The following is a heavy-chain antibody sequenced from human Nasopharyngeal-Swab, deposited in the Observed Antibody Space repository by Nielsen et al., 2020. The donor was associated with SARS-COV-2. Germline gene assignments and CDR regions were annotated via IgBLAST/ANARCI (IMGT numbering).Heavy chain of an antibody. V-gene: IGHV1-18*01. CDR3: ARGTYYDILTGYYPWDYYGMDV. J-gene: IGHJ6*02. Sequence: ASVKVSCKASGYIFTNYGISWMRQAPGQGLEWMGWISAYNGNTNYAQKLQGRVTMTTDTSTSTAYMELRSLRSDDTAVYYCARGTYYDILTGYYPWDYYGMDVWGQGTTVTVSS. CDR1: GYIFTNYG. CDR2: ISAYNGNT. D-gene: IGHD3-9*01.